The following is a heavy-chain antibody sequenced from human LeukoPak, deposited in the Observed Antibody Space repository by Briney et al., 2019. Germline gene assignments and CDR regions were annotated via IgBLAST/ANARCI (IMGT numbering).Heavy chain of an antibody. Sequence: SVKVSCKASGGTFSSYATSWVRQAPGQGLEWMGGIIPIFGTANYAQKFQGRVTITTDESTSTAYMELSSLRSEDTAVYYCARSGPYDSSGPARYWGQGTLVTVSS. J-gene: IGHJ4*02. D-gene: IGHD3-22*01. CDR1: GGTFSSYA. CDR2: IIPIFGTA. CDR3: ARSGPYDSSGPARY. V-gene: IGHV1-69*05.